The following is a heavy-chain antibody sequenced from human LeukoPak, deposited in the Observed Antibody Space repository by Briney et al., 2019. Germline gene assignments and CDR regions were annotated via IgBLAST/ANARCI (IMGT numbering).Heavy chain of an antibody. CDR2: INHSGST. Sequence: SETLSLTCAVYGGSFSGYYWSWIRQPPGKGLEWIGEINHSGSTYYNPSLKSRVTISVDTSKNQFSLKLSSVTAADTAVYYCARGRVYGSGSYFSRFFYWGQGTLVTVSS. D-gene: IGHD3-10*01. CDR3: ARGRVYGSGSYFSRFFY. V-gene: IGHV4-34*01. J-gene: IGHJ4*02. CDR1: GGSFSGYY.